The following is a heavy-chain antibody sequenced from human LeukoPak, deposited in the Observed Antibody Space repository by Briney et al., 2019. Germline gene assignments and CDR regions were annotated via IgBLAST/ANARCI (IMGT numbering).Heavy chain of an antibody. V-gene: IGHV3-11*01. D-gene: IGHD3-10*01. CDR3: ARVDGSGSYFSSYGMDV. J-gene: IGHJ6*02. Sequence: GGSLRLSCAASGFTFSDYYMSWIRQAPGKGLEWVSYISSSGNTIYYADSVKGRFTISRDNAKKSLYVQMNSLRAEDTAMYYCARVDGSGSYFSSYGMDVWGQGTTVTVSS. CDR2: ISSSGNTI. CDR1: GFTFSDYY.